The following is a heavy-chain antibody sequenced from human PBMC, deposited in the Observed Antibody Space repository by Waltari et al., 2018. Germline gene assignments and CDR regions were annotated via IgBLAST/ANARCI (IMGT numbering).Heavy chain of an antibody. J-gene: IGHJ4*02. D-gene: IGHD2-2*02. CDR2: INHSGST. Sequence: QVQLQQWGAGLLKPSETLSLTCAVYGGSFSGYYWSWIRKPPGKGLEWLGEINHSGSTSYSPSLKSRVTISVETSKNQFSLKLSSVTAAATAVYYCATTEYCSSTGCYTTGADYWGQGTLVTVSS. V-gene: IGHV4-34*01. CDR1: GGSFSGYY. CDR3: ATTEYCSSTGCYTTGADY.